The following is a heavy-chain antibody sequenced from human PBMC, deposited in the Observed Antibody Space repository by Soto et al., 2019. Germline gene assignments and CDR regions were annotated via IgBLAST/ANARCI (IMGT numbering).Heavy chain of an antibody. V-gene: IGHV6-1*01. CDR3: ARVLYDSSSWYPWSFDY. CDR1: GDSVSSNSAA. D-gene: IGHD6-13*01. Sequence: SQTLSLTCVISGDSVSSNSAAWNWIRQSPSRGLEWLGRTYYRSKWYNDYAVSVKSRITINPDTSKNQFSLQLNSVTPEDTAVYYCARVLYDSSSWYPWSFDYWGQGTLVTVSS. CDR2: TYYRSKWYN. J-gene: IGHJ4*02.